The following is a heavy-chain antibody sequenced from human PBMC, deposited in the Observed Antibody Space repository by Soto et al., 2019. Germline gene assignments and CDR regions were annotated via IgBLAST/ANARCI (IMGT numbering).Heavy chain of an antibody. CDR3: ARDRPYGDPNWFDP. CDR2: MNPNSGNT. V-gene: IGHV1-8*01. J-gene: IGHJ5*02. Sequence: ASVKVSCKASGYTFTSYDINWVRQATGQGLEWMGWMNPNSGNTGYAQKFQGRFTISRDTSKNTLYLQMNNLRPDDTAMYYCARDRPYGDPNWFDPWGQGTLVTVSS. CDR1: GYTFTSYD. D-gene: IGHD4-17*01.